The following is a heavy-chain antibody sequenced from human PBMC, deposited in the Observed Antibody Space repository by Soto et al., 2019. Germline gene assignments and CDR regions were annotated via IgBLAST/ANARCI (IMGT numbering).Heavy chain of an antibody. J-gene: IGHJ5*02. CDR1: GFTFSSYW. D-gene: IGHD6-6*01. CDR3: ARDLDYSSSSWENWFDT. Sequence: AGGSLRLSCAASGFTFSSYWTHWVRQAPGKGLVWVSRINSDGSSTSYADSVKGRFTISRDNAKNTLYLQMNSLRAEDTAVYYCARDLDYSSSSWENWFDTWGQGTLVTVSS. CDR2: INSDGSST. V-gene: IGHV3-74*01.